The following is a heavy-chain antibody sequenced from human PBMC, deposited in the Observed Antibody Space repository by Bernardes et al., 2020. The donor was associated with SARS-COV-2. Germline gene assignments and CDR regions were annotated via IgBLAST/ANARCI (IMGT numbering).Heavy chain of an antibody. Sequence: ASVKVSCKTSGYTFTSYVIIWVRQAPGQGLEWMGWISPYNGDTTYAQNLQDRIIMTTDTSTSTAYMVLRSLRSDDTAVYYCARGTTMTMTHYPHFDYWGRGTLVTVSS. D-gene: IGHD4-17*01. CDR2: ISPYNGDT. CDR3: ARGTTMTMTHYPHFDY. V-gene: IGHV1-18*04. J-gene: IGHJ4*02. CDR1: GYTFTSYV.